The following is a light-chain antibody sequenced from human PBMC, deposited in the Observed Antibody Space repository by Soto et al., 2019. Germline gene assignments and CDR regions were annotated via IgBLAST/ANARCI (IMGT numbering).Light chain of an antibody. CDR2: AAS. CDR3: QQYYSYPQLT. CDR1: QGISSY. Sequence: AIRMTQSPSSFSASTGDRVTITCRASQGISSYLAWYQQKPGKAPKLLIYAASTLQSGVPSRFSGSGSGTDFTLTISCLQSEDFATYYCQQYYSYPQLTFGGGTKVELK. V-gene: IGKV1-8*01. J-gene: IGKJ4*01.